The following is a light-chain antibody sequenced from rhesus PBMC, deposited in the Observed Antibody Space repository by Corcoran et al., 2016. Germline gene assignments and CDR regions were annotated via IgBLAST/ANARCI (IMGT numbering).Light chain of an antibody. CDR1: QGISDY. CDR2: VES. J-gene: IGKJ2*01. V-gene: IGKV1-36*02. CDR3: LQGYSTPYS. Sequence: DIQMTQSPSSLSASVGDRVTITCRASQGISDYLSWYQQNPGKAPKRIIYVESSLESRVPSRFSGSGSGTEFTLTISSLQPEDFASYYCLQGYSTPYSFGQGTKVEIK.